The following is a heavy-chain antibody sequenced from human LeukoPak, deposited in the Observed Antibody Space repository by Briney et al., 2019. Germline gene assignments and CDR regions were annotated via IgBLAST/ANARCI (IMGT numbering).Heavy chain of an antibody. Sequence: GGSLRLSCAASGFTFSSYSMTWVRQAPGKGLEWVSYISSSSSTIYYADSVKGRFTISRDNAKNSLYLQMNSLRDEDTAVYYCARDVSSTSSYYYGMDVCGQGTTVTVSS. CDR2: ISSSSSTI. D-gene: IGHD2-2*01. CDR1: GFTFSSYS. V-gene: IGHV3-48*02. CDR3: ARDVSSTSSYYYGMDV. J-gene: IGHJ6*02.